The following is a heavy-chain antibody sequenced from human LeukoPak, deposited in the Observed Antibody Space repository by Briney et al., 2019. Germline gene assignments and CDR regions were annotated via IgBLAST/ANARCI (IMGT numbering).Heavy chain of an antibody. V-gene: IGHV4-34*01. CDR1: GGSFSGYY. CDR2: INHSGST. J-gene: IGHJ4*02. Sequence: SETLSLTCAVYGGSFSGYYWSWIRQPPGKGLEWIGEINHSGSTNYNPSLKSRVTISVDTSKNQFSLKLSSVTAADTAVYYCDTRSITSSYWGQGTLVTVSS. CDR3: DTRSITSSY. D-gene: IGHD3-10*01.